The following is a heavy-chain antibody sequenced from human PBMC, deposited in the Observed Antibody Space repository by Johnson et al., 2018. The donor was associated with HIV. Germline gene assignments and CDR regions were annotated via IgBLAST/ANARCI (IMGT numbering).Heavy chain of an antibody. CDR2: VKSKTDGGTT. CDR3: TTGPMGAFDI. J-gene: IGHJ3*02. CDR1: GFTFSDAW. V-gene: IGHV3-15*01. D-gene: IGHD3-16*01. Sequence: VQLVESGGGLVKPGGSLRLSCAASGFTFSDAWMNWVRQAPGKGLEWVGRVKSKTDGGTTNYAAPVKGRFTISRADAKNTLYLQMNSLKTEDTAVYYCTTGPMGAFDIWGQGTMVTVSS.